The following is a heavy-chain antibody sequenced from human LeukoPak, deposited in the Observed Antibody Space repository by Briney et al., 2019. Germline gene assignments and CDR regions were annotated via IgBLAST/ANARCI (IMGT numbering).Heavy chain of an antibody. V-gene: IGHV4-59*01. D-gene: IGHD6-13*01. CDR2: IYYSGST. J-gene: IGHJ4*02. CDR1: GGSISSYY. Sequence: PSETLSLTCTVTGGSISSYYWSWIRQPPGKGLEWIGYIYYSGSTNYNPSLKSRVTISVDTSKNQFSLKLSSVTAADTAVYYCARASSSWEGYFDYWGQGTLVTVSS. CDR3: ARASSSWEGYFDY.